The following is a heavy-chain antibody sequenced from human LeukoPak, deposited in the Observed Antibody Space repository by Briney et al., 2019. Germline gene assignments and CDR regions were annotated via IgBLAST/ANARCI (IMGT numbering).Heavy chain of an antibody. CDR3: TRGAGWLIDY. J-gene: IGHJ4*02. CDR1: DDSISDYY. D-gene: IGHD3-16*01. V-gene: IGHV4-59*01. Sequence: SETLSLTCTVSDDSISDYYRGWIRQPPGKGLEWIGYFHNSGTSTYNPSLKSRVTISADTSKNQFSLKLNSLTTADTAVYYCTRGAGWLIDYWGQGILVTVST. CDR2: FHNSGTS.